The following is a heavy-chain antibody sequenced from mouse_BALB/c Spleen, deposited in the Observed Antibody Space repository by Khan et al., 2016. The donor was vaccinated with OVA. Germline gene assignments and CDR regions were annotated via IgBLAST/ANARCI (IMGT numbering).Heavy chain of an antibody. CDR3: TCGIFDD. Sequence: VQLQQSGPELVKPGASVKMSCKASGYTFTDYYMKWLKQSHGKSLEWIGDINPNNGDTFYNQKFKDKATLTVDKSSSTAYMQLNSLTSEDSAVLYWTCGIFDDWGEGTTVTVSS. CDR1: GYTFTDYY. CDR2: INPNNGDT. V-gene: IGHV1-26*01. J-gene: IGHJ1*01.